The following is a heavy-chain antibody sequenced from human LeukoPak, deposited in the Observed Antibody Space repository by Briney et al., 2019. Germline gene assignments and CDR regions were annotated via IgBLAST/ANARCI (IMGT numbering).Heavy chain of an antibody. V-gene: IGHV4-4*09. D-gene: IGHD2-2*01. CDR2: IYTSGST. CDR1: GSISGYY. Sequence: SETLSLTCTVSGSISGYYWSWLRQPPGKGLEWIGYIYTSGSTNYNPSLESRVTISVDTSKNQFSLDLSSVTAADTAVYYCARQKCTSASCLTKNAFDIWGQGTMVTVSS. J-gene: IGHJ3*02. CDR3: ARQKCTSASCLTKNAFDI.